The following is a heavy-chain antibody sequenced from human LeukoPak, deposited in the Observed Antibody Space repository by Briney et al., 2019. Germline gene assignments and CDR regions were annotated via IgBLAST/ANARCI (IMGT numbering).Heavy chain of an antibody. CDR2: FDPEDGET. J-gene: IGHJ4*02. V-gene: IGHV1-24*01. CDR3: ATDDYGDRWDFDY. D-gene: IGHD4-17*01. Sequence: ASVKVSCKVSGYTLTELSMHWVRQAPGKGLEWMGGFDPEDGETIYAQKFQGRVTMTEDTSTDTAYMELSGLRSEDTAVYYCATDDYGDRWDFDYWGQGTLVTVSS. CDR1: GYTLTELS.